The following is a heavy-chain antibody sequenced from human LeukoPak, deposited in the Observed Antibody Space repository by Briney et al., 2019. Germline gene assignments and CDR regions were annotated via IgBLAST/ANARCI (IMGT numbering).Heavy chain of an antibody. CDR1: GFTFSSYA. CDR2: ISGSGGST. CDR3: TRNWGIASVGFDY. J-gene: IGHJ4*02. Sequence: TGGSLRLSCAASGFTFSSYAMSWVRQAPGKGLEWVSAISGSGGSTYYADSVKGRFTISRDNSKNTLYLQMNSLKSEDTAVYYCTRNWGIASVGFDYWGQGTLVTVSS. V-gene: IGHV3-23*01. D-gene: IGHD6-13*01.